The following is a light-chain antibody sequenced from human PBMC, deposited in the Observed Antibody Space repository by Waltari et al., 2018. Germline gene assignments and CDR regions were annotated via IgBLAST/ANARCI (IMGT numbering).Light chain of an antibody. CDR1: NIGRKS. J-gene: IGLJ2*01. V-gene: IGLV3-21*04. CDR3: QVWDSSMGV. CDR2: YDS. Sequence: SYVLTQPPSVSVAPGKTARITCGGNNIGRKSVHWYQQKPGQAPVLVIYYDSDRPSGIPERFSGSNSGNTATLTISRVEAGDEADYYCQVWDSSMGVFGGGTKLTVL.